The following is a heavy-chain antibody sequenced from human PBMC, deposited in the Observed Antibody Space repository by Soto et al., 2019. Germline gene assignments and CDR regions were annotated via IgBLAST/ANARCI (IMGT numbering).Heavy chain of an antibody. CDR3: ARGRHSSGWYGGWFDP. Sequence: QVQLQQWGAGLLKPSETLSLTCAVYGGSFSGYYWSWIRQPPGKGLEWIGEINHSGSTNYNPSLKSPVTISIDTSQTQFSLKLTSVTAAYTAVFYCARGRHSSGWYGGWFDPWGQGTLVTVSS. D-gene: IGHD6-19*01. J-gene: IGHJ5*02. V-gene: IGHV4-34*01. CDR2: INHSGST. CDR1: GGSFSGYY.